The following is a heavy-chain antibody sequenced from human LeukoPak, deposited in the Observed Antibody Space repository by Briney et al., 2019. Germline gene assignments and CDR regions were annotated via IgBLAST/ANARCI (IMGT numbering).Heavy chain of an antibody. Sequence: GGSLRLSCAASGFTFSSYAMHWVRQAPGKGLEWVAVISYDGSNKYYADSVKGRFTISRDNSKNTLYLQMNSLRAEDTAVYYCARSPHTAMAPLHYFDYWGQGTLVTVSS. D-gene: IGHD5-18*01. CDR3: ARSPHTAMAPLHYFDY. V-gene: IGHV3-30-3*01. CDR2: ISYDGSNK. CDR1: GFTFSSYA. J-gene: IGHJ4*02.